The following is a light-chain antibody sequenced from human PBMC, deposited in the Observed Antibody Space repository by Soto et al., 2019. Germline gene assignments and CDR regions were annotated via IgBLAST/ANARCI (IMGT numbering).Light chain of an antibody. J-gene: IGLJ3*02. Sequence: QSALTQPASVSGSPGQSITISCTGTSSDVGYYNYVSWYQHHPGKAPKLMIYEVSNRPSGVSNRFSGSRSGNTASLTISGLQAADEADYYCSSYTTSSTQVFGGGTKVTVL. CDR1: SSDVGYYNY. V-gene: IGLV2-14*01. CDR2: EVS. CDR3: SSYTTSSTQV.